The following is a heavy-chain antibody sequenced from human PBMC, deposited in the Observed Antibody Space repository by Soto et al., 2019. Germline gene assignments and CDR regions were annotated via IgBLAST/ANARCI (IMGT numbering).Heavy chain of an antibody. Sequence: ASVEVSCRASLYTFTSYDMHWVRQAPGQGLEWMGIINPSGGSTSYAQKFQGRVTMTRDTSTSTVYMELSSLRSEDTAVYYRARILHSRGYQTWGQGTLV. CDR3: ARILHSRGYQT. CDR1: LYTFTSYD. D-gene: IGHD3-22*01. CDR2: INPSGGST. J-gene: IGHJ5*02. V-gene: IGHV1-46*01.